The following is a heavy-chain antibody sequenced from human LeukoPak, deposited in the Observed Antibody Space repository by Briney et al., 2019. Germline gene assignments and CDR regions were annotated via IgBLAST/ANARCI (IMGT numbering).Heavy chain of an antibody. CDR3: ARGSGGSYYYYYYMDV. J-gene: IGHJ6*03. Sequence: ASVKVSRKASGYTFTNYDINWVRQATGQALEWMGCMNPNSGNTGYAQKFQGRVTMTRNTSISTAYMELSRLRSEDTAVYYCARGSGGSYYYYYYMDVWGKGTTVTVSS. CDR1: GYTFTNYD. V-gene: IGHV1-8*01. D-gene: IGHD2-15*01. CDR2: MNPNSGNT.